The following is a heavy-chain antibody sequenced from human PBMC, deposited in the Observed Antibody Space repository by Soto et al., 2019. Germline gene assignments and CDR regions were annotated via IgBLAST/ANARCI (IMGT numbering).Heavy chain of an antibody. CDR1: GFTFSSYW. V-gene: IGHV3-74*01. CDR3: ARYVRGPLYGMDV. Sequence: EVQLVESGGGLVQPGGSLRLSCAASGFTFSSYWMHWVRQAPGKGLVWVSRINSDGSSTSYADSVKGRFTISRDNAKNAVYLQMNSLRAEDTAVYYCARYVRGPLYGMDVWGQGTTVTVSS. CDR2: INSDGSST. J-gene: IGHJ6*02. D-gene: IGHD3-10*01.